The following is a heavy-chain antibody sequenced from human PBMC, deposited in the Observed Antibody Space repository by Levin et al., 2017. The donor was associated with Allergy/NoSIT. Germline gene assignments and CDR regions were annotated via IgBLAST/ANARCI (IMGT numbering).Heavy chain of an antibody. D-gene: IGHD6-19*01. CDR2: IWYDGSNK. J-gene: IGHJ3*02. CDR3: ARDRVTGFGWYDAFDI. Sequence: GESLKISCAASGFTFSSYGMHWVRQAPGKGLEWVAVIWYDGSNKYYADSVKGRFTISRDNSKNTLYLQMNSLRAEDTAVYYCARDRVTGFGWYDAFDIWGQGTMVTVSS. V-gene: IGHV3-33*01. CDR1: GFTFSSYG.